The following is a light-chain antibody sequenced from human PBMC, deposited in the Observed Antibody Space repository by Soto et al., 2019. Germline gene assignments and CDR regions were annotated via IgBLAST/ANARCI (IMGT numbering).Light chain of an antibody. J-gene: IGLJ1*01. CDR2: EVS. CDR1: SSDIGDYNF. CDR3: SSYTGTNTLDV. V-gene: IGLV2-14*01. Sequence: QSVLTQPASVSGSPGQSITISCTGTSSDIGDYNFVSWYQQYPGKAPKLMIYEVSNRPSGVSNRFSASKSGNTASLTISGLQAEDEAAYYCSSYTGTNTLDVFGTGTKVTVL.